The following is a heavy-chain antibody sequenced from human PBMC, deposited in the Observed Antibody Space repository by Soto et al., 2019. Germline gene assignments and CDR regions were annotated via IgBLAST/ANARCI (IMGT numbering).Heavy chain of an antibody. CDR2: IYYSGST. D-gene: IGHD3-10*01. Sequence: SETLSLTCTVSGGSISSSSYYWGWIRQPPGKGLEWIGSIYYSGSTYYNPSLKSRVTISVDTSKNQFSLKLSSVTAADTAVYYCAITLLLFRPGTDVWGQGTTVTVSS. CDR3: AITLLLFRPGTDV. CDR1: GGSISSSSYY. V-gene: IGHV4-39*01. J-gene: IGHJ6*02.